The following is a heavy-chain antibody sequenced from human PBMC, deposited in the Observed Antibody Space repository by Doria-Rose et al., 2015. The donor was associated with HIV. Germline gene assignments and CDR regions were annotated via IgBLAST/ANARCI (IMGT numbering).Heavy chain of an antibody. CDR1: GVSLSSPGMG. V-gene: IGHV2-26*01. CDR2: IFSDDER. Sequence: TLKESGPVLVKPTEALTLTCTVSGVSLSSPGMGVSWIRQPPGKALEWLANIFSDDERSYKTSLKSRLTISRGTSKSQVVLTMTDMDPVDTATYFCARIKSSRWYHKYYFDFWGQGTLVIVSA. D-gene: IGHD6-13*01. CDR3: ARIKSSRWYHKYYFDF. J-gene: IGHJ4*02.